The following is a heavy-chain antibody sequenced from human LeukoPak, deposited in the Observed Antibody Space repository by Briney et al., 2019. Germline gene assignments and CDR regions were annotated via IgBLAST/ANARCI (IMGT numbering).Heavy chain of an antibody. CDR3: ARDPYYYDSSDAFDI. CDR1: GYTLTELT. V-gene: IGHV1-3*01. Sequence: ASVKVSCKVSGYTLTELTMHWVRQAPGQRLEWMGWINAGNGNTKYSQKFQGRVTITRDTSASTAYMELSSLRSEDTAVYYCARDPYYYDSSDAFDIWGQGTMVTVSS. D-gene: IGHD3-22*01. CDR2: INAGNGNT. J-gene: IGHJ3*02.